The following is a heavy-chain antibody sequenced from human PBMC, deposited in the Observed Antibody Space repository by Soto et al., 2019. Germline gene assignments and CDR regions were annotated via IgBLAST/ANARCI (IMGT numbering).Heavy chain of an antibody. D-gene: IGHD3-9*01. CDR2: IYHSGST. CDR1: GGSISSGGYS. CDR3: ARGQTYYDILTGYTTYYFDY. J-gene: IGHJ4*02. Sequence: PSETLSLTCAVSGGSISSGGYSWSWIRQPPGKGLEWIGYIYHSGSTYYNPSLKSRVTISVDRSKNQFSLKLSSVTAADTAVYYCARGQTYYDILTGYTTYYFDYWGQGILVTVSS. V-gene: IGHV4-30-2*01.